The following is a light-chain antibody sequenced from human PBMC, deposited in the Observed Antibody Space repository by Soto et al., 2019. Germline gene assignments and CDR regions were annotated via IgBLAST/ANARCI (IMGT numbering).Light chain of an antibody. CDR3: QQYDKLPALT. J-gene: IGKJ4*01. CDR2: DAS. V-gene: IGKV1-33*01. Sequence: IQMTQSPSSLSASVGDRVTITCQASQDINNYLNWFQQKPGRAPKLLIHDASSLEPGVPSRVSGGGSGTHFRLTISSLQPEDVATYYCQQYDKLPALTFGGGTKVEI. CDR1: QDINNY.